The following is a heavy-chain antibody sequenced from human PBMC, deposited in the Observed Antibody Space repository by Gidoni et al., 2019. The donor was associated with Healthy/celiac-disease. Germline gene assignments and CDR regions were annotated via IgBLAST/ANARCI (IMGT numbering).Heavy chain of an antibody. D-gene: IGHD4-17*01. CDR1: GYSISSGYY. J-gene: IGHJ5*02. Sequence: QVQLQESGPGLVKPSETLSLTCAVSGYSISSGYYWGWIRQPPGKGLEWIGSIYHSGSTYYNPSLKSRVTISVDTSKNQFSLKLSSVTAADTAVYYCARGVAYGDYGELGWFDPWGQGTLVTVSS. CDR3: ARGVAYGDYGELGWFDP. V-gene: IGHV4-38-2*01. CDR2: IYHSGST.